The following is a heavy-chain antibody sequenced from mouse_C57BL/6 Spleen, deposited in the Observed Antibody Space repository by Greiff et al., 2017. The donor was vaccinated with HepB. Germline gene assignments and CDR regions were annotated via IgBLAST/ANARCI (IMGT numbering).Heavy chain of an antibody. CDR2: INPNNGGT. CDR1: GYTFTDYN. V-gene: IGHV1-22*01. D-gene: IGHD2-1*01. CDR3: ARARRYGNPSMDY. J-gene: IGHJ4*01. Sequence: VQLQQSGPELVKPGASVKMSCKASGYTFTDYNMHWVKQSHGKSLEWIGYINPNNGGTSYNQKFKGKATLTVNKSSSTAYMELRSLTSEDSAVYYCARARRYGNPSMDYWGQGTSVTVSS.